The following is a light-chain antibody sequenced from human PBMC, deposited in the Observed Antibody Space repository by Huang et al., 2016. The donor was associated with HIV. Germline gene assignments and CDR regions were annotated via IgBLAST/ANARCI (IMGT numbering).Light chain of an antibody. V-gene: IGKV1-39*01. J-gene: IGKJ4*01. Sequence: DIQMTQSPSSLSAFVGDRVTITCRASQTISSYLNWYQQKPGKAPQLLIYASSSLQSGVPSRFSGSGSGTDFTLTISSLQPEDFATYYCQQSYSAPPLTFGGGTKVEI. CDR2: ASS. CDR1: QTISSY. CDR3: QQSYSAPPLT.